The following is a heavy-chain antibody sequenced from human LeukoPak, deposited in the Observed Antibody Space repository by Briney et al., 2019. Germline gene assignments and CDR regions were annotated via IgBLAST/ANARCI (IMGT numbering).Heavy chain of an antibody. D-gene: IGHD3-3*01. J-gene: IGHJ6*03. Sequence: SETLSLTCTVSGGSISSYYWSWIRQPAGKGLEWIGRIYTSGSTNYNPSLKSRVTISVDTSKNQFSLKLSSVTAADTAVYYCARVGFGSPYYDFWSGYYRDYYYYYMDVWGKGTTVTVSS. V-gene: IGHV4-4*07. CDR1: GGSISSYY. CDR2: IYTSGST. CDR3: ARVGFGSPYYDFWSGYYRDYYYYYMDV.